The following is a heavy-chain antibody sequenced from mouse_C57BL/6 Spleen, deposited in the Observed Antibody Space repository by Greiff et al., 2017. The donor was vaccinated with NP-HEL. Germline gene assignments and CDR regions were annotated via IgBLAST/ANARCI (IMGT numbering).Heavy chain of an antibody. CDR2: ISSGGSYT. D-gene: IGHD1-1*02. CDR3: ARGTGNYFDY. Sequence: EVMLVESGGDLVKPGGSLKLSCAASGFTFSSYGMSWVRQTPDKRLEWVATISSGGSYTYYPDSVKGRFTISRDNAKNTLYLQMSSLKSEDTAMYYCARGTGNYFDYWGQGTTLTVSS. J-gene: IGHJ2*01. V-gene: IGHV5-6*01. CDR1: GFTFSSYG.